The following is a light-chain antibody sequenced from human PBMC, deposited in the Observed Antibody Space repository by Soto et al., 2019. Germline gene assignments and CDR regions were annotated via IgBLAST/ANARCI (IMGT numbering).Light chain of an antibody. CDR2: SNN. J-gene: IGLJ1*01. Sequence: QSVLTQPPSASGTPGQRVTTPCSGSSSNIGKNSVYWYQQFPGTAPKLLIYSNNKRPSGVPDRFSASKSGTSASLAISGLRSEDAADYYCAAWDDGLSGYVFGNGTKLTV. CDR3: AAWDDGLSGYV. CDR1: SSNIGKNS. V-gene: IGLV1-47*02.